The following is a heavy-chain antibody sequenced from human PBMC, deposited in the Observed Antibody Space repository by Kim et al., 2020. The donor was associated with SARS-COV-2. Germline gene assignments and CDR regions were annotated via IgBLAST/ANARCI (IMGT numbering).Heavy chain of an antibody. V-gene: IGHV3-21*01. CDR2: ISSSSSYI. J-gene: IGHJ4*02. CDR3: ARFMVGGNSGYYFDY. Sequence: GGSLRLSCAASGFTFSSYSMNWVRQAPGKGLEWVSSISSSSSYIYYADSVKGRFTISRDNAKNSLYLQMNSLRAEDTAVYYCARFMVGGNSGYYFDYWGQGTLVTVSS. CDR1: GFTFSSYS. D-gene: IGHD2-21*02.